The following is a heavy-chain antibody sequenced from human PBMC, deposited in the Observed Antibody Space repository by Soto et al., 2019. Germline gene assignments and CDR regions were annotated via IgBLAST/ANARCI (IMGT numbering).Heavy chain of an antibody. Sequence: GGSIRLSCAAAGFISSCYVMSWVRPAAGKGLEWVSAISGSGGSTYDADSVKGRFTISRDSYTNTLYLQMNSLRAEDTAVYYCAKDWEGGTNYYYMGVWGKGTTVTVSS. J-gene: IGHJ6*03. CDR1: GFISSCYV. CDR2: ISGSGGST. CDR3: AKDWEGGTNYYYMGV. D-gene: IGHD1-26*01. V-gene: IGHV3-23*01.